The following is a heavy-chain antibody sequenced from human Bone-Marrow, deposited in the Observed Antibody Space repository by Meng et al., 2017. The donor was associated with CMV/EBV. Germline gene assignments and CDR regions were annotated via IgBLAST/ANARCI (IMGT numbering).Heavy chain of an antibody. CDR1: GGSIKNPNYY. CDR2: IYYTGT. J-gene: IGHJ4*02. CDR3: ARMRGSGSEDY. Sequence: SETLSLTCTVSGGSIKNPNYYWSWNRQRPGKGLEWLGYIYYTGTYYNPSLTSRIVISLDSSNNRYSLTLRSVTAADTALYYCARMRGSGSEDYWGPGTLGTVSS. D-gene: IGHD3-10*01. V-gene: IGHV4-31*03.